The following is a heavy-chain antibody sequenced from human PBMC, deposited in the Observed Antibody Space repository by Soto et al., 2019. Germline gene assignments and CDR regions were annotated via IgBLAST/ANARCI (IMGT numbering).Heavy chain of an antibody. D-gene: IGHD2-15*01. CDR2: ISSSSSTI. V-gene: IGHV3-48*01. J-gene: IGHJ4*02. CDR1: GFTFSSYS. CDR3: ARVQCSGGPCWGYYFDY. Sequence: GGSLRLSCAASGFTFSSYSMNWVRQAPGKGLEWVSYISSSSSTIYYADSVKGRFTISRDNAKNSLYLQMNSLRAEDTAVYYCARVQCSGGPCWGYYFDYWGQGTLVTVSS.